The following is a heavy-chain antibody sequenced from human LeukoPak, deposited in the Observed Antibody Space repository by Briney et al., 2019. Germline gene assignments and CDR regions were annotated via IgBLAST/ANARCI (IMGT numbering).Heavy chain of an antibody. CDR1: GGSISSYY. J-gene: IGHJ3*02. V-gene: IGHV4-59*01. CDR3: ATTYAYDFWSFDI. CDR2: IFYSGST. Sequence: SETLSLTCTVSGGSISSYYWSWIRQPPGKGLEWIGYIFYSGSTSYNPSLKSQVTISVHTSKNQFSLKLSSVTAADTAVYYCATTYAYDFWSFDIWGQGTMVTVSS. D-gene: IGHD3-3*01.